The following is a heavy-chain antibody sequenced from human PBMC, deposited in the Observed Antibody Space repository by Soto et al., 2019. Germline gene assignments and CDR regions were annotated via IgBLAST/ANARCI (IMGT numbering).Heavy chain of an antibody. CDR3: ASGVPAARYYYYYYGMDV. Sequence: QVQLVQSGAEVKKPGASVKVSCKASGYTFTSYDINWVRQATGQGLEWMGWMNPNSGNTGYAQKFQGRVTMTRNTSISTAYMELSSLRSEDTAVYYCASGVPAARYYYYYYGMDVWGQGTTVTVSS. D-gene: IGHD2-2*01. CDR1: GYTFTSYD. CDR2: MNPNSGNT. V-gene: IGHV1-8*01. J-gene: IGHJ6*02.